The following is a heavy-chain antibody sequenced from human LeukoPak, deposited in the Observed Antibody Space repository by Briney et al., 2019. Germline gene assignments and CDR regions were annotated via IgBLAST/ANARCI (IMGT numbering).Heavy chain of an antibody. V-gene: IGHV1-2*02. CDR1: GYTFTGYY. Sequence: ASVTVSCKASGYTFTGYYTHWVRQAPGQGLEWMGWINPNSGGTNYAQKFQGRVTMTRDTSISTAYMELSRLRSDDTAVYYCARVRYCSGGSCYWSSDYWGQGTLVTVSS. CDR3: ARVRYCSGGSCYWSSDY. CDR2: INPNSGGT. J-gene: IGHJ4*02. D-gene: IGHD2-15*01.